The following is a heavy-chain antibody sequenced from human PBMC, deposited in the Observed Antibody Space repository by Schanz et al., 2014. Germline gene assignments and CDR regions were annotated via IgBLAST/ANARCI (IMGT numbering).Heavy chain of an antibody. V-gene: IGHV3-74*01. CDR2: INSVGSNT. J-gene: IGHJ2*01. CDR3: AKDAPYPFDL. Sequence: VQLVDSGGGLVKPGGSLRLSCAASGFTFSNYWMHWVRQAPGKGLVWISRINSVGSNTDYADSVTGRFTISRDNSKNSLYLQMNSLRAEDAAIYYCAKDAPYPFDLWGRGTLITVSS. CDR1: GFTFSNYW.